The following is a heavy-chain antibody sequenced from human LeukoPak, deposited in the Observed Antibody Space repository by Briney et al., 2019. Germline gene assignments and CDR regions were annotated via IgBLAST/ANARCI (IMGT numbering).Heavy chain of an antibody. Sequence: GASVKVSCKASGYTFTGYYMHWVRQAPGQGLEWMGWINPNSGGTNYAQKFRGRVTMTRDTSISTAYMELSRLRSDDTAVYYCARARGIVVVVAAPPGGRFDPWGQGTLVTVSS. CDR3: ARARGIVVVVAAPPGGRFDP. D-gene: IGHD2-15*01. V-gene: IGHV1-2*02. J-gene: IGHJ5*02. CDR2: INPNSGGT. CDR1: GYTFTGYY.